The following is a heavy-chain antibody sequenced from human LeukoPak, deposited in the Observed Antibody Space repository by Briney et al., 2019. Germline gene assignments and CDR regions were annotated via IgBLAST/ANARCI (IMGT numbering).Heavy chain of an antibody. Sequence: APVKVSCKASGYTFTSYDINWVRQATGQGLEWMGWMNPNSGNTGYAQKFQGRVTMTRNTSISTAYMELSSLRSEDTAVYYCARGASDFWSGYVNWFDPWGQGTLVTVSS. CDR2: MNPNSGNT. J-gene: IGHJ5*02. D-gene: IGHD3-3*01. V-gene: IGHV1-8*01. CDR3: ARGASDFWSGYVNWFDP. CDR1: GYTFTSYD.